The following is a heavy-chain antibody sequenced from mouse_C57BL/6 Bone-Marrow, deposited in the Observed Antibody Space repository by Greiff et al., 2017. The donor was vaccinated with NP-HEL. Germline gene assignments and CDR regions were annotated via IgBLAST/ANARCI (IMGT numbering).Heavy chain of an antibody. CDR3: AREGYDDGRTRDD. D-gene: IGHD2-12*01. Sequence: VKLMASGAELVQPGASVKISCNASGSAFSSYWMNWVKQRPGKGLEWIGQIYPGDGDTNYNGKFKGKATLTADKSSSTAYMQLSSLTSEDSAVYGWAREGYDDGRTRDDGGQGTTRTGAS. V-gene: IGHV1-80*01. CDR1: GSAFSSYW. J-gene: IGHJ2*01. CDR2: IYPGDGDT.